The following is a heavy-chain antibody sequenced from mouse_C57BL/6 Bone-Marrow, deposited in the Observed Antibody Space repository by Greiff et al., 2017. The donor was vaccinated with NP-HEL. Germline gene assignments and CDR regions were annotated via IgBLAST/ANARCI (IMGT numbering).Heavy chain of an antibody. J-gene: IGHJ4*01. V-gene: IGHV1-75*01. CDR2: IFPGSGST. CDR1: GYTFTDYY. Sequence: QVQLKESGPELVKPGASVKISCKASGYTFTDYYINWVKQRPGQGLEWIGWIFPGSGSTYYNEKFKGKATLTVDKSSSTAYMLLSSLTSEDSAVYFCANYYGSSYDYAMDYWGQGTSVTVSS. CDR3: ANYYGSSYDYAMDY. D-gene: IGHD1-1*01.